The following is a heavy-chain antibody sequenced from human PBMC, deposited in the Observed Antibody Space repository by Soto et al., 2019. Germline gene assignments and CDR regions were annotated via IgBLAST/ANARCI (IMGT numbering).Heavy chain of an antibody. D-gene: IGHD1-1*01. CDR1: GYTFSNYG. CDR3: TRGPRPSSTGTGAL. V-gene: IGHV1-18*01. CDR2: ISLYSDGA. J-gene: IGHJ4*02. Sequence: ASVKVSCKTSGYTFSNYGITWVRQAPGQPLEWLGWISLYSDGANYAQKFQGRVSMTTGTSTTTAYMELRSLRSDDTAVYYCTRGPRPSSTGTGALWGRGALVTVSS.